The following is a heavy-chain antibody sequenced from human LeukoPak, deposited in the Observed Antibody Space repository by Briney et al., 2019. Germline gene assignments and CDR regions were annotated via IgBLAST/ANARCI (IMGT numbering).Heavy chain of an antibody. CDR2: ISYEESNK. V-gene: IGHV3-30-3*01. CDR1: GVTLSNYA. CDR3: ARAERRYFALPYYYYGMDV. Sequence: GGSLRLSCVASGVTLSNYAMSWARQAPGKGLEWGAVISYEESNKYYADSVKGRFTISRDNSKNTLYLQMNSLRAEDTAVYYCARAERRYFALPYYYYGMDVWGQGTTVTVSS. D-gene: IGHD3-9*01. J-gene: IGHJ6*02.